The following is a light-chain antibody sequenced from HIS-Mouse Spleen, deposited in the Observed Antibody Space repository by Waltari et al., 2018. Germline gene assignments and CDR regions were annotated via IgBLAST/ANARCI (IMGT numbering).Light chain of an antibody. CDR2: EDS. J-gene: IGLJ2*01. CDR1: AFPKKY. CDR3: YSTDSSGNHRGV. V-gene: IGLV3-10*01. Sequence: SYELTQPPSVSVSPGQTARITCSGDAFPKKYAYWYQQKSGQAPVLVIYEDSKRPSGIPERFSGSSSGTMATLTISGAQAEDEADYYCYSTDSSGNHRGVFGGGTKLTVL.